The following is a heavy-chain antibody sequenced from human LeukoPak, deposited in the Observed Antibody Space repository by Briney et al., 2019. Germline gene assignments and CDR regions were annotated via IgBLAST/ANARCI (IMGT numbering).Heavy chain of an antibody. V-gene: IGHV1-69*13. J-gene: IGHJ4*02. CDR1: GDTLSSSA. Sequence: ASVKVSCKASGDTLSSSAISWVRQAPGQGLEWMGGIIPIFGTPNYAQNFQGRVTITADESPSTAYMELRSLRSEDTAVYYCARHNDYGDYIKSYYFDSWGQGTLVTVSS. CDR3: ARHNDYGDYIKSYYFDS. CDR2: IIPIFGTP. D-gene: IGHD4-17*01.